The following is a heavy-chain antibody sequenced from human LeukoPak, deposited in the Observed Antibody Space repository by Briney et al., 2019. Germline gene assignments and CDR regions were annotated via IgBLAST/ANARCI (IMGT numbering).Heavy chain of an antibody. CDR2: IYTSGST. Sequence: PSQTLSLTCTVSGGSISSGSYYWSWIRQPAGKGLEWIGRIYTSGSTNYNPSLKSRVTISVDTSKNQFSLKLSSVTAADTAVYYCARTPPYCSGGSCYSAWFDPWGQGTLVTVSS. J-gene: IGHJ5*02. V-gene: IGHV4-61*02. CDR3: ARTPPYCSGGSCYSAWFDP. CDR1: GGSISSGSYY. D-gene: IGHD2-15*01.